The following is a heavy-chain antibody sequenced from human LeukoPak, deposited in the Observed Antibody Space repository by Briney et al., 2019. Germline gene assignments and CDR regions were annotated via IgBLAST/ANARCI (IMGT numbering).Heavy chain of an antibody. J-gene: IGHJ3*02. CDR1: GFIFTHFW. CDR3: ARERIAAAGLDAFDI. CDR2: IYPGDSDT. Sequence: GESLKISCKGSGFIFTHFWIGWVRQMPGQGLEWMGIIYPGDSDTTYSPSFQGQVTISADKSTNTAYLQWSSLMASDTAVYYCARERIAAAGLDAFDIWGQGTMVTVSS. D-gene: IGHD6-13*01. V-gene: IGHV5-51*01.